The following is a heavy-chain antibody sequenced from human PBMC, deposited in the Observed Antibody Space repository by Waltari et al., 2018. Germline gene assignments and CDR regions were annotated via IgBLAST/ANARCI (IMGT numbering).Heavy chain of an antibody. J-gene: IGHJ4*02. CDR1: GFTFSSYG. CDR2: ISGSGGSK. Sequence: EVQLVESGGGLVQPGGSLRLSCAASGFTFSSYGMSWVRQAPGKGLEWVSGISGSGGSKYYADSVKGRFTISRDNSKNTLYLQMNSLRAEDTAVYYCAEDHDFTIYYFDYWGQGTLVTVSS. V-gene: IGHV3-23*04. CDR3: AEDHDFTIYYFDY. D-gene: IGHD2-21*02.